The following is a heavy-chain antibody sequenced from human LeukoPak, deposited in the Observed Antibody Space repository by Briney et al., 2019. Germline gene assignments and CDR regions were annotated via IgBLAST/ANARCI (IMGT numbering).Heavy chain of an antibody. CDR2: INPNSGGT. CDR1: GGTFSSYT. CDR3: ARDQVISNWFDP. V-gene: IGHV1-2*02. J-gene: IGHJ5*02. Sequence: GASVKVSCKASGGTFSSYTISWVRQAPGQGLEWMGWINPNSGGTNYAQKFQGRVTMTRDTSISTAYMELSRLRSDDTAVYYCARDQVISNWFDPWGQGTLVTVSS. D-gene: IGHD2-21*01.